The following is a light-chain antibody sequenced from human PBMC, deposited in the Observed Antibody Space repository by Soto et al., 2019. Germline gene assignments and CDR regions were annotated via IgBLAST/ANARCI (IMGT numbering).Light chain of an antibody. Sequence: EIVMTQSPASPSVSPGERATLSCRASRSISKNLAWYQQKPGQSPRLLIYDASTRATGIPARFSGSGSGTDFTLTISSLQSEDSATYYCQQYDDWPGVTFGPGTKVEIK. J-gene: IGKJ3*01. V-gene: IGKV3-15*01. CDR1: RSISKN. CDR3: QQYDDWPGVT. CDR2: DAS.